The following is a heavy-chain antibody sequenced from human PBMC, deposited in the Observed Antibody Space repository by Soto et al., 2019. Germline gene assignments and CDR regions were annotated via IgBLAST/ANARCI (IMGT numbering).Heavy chain of an antibody. D-gene: IGHD6-13*01. CDR2: ISAYNGNT. CDR3: ARDRGSGQQLPTFDY. J-gene: IGHJ4*02. Sequence: ASVKVSCKASGYTFTSYGISWVRQAPGQGLEWMGWISAYNGNTNYAQKLQGSVTMTTDTSTSTAYMELRSLRSDDTAVYYCARDRGSGQQLPTFDYWGQGTLVTVSS. V-gene: IGHV1-18*01. CDR1: GYTFTSYG.